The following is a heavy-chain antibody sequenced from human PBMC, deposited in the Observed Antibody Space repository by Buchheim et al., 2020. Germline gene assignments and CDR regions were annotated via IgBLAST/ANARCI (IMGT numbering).Heavy chain of an antibody. CDR3: ARHNSGKVGAARRFDY. V-gene: IGHV4-39*01. CDR1: GGSISSSSYY. CDR2: IYYSGST. Sequence: QLQLQESGPGLVKPSETLSLTCTVSGGSISSSSYYWGWIRQPPGKGLEWIGSIYYSGSTYYNPSLKSRVTISVDTSKNQFSLKLSSVTAADTAVYYCARHNSGKVGAARRFDYWGQGTL. J-gene: IGHJ4*02. D-gene: IGHD1-26*01.